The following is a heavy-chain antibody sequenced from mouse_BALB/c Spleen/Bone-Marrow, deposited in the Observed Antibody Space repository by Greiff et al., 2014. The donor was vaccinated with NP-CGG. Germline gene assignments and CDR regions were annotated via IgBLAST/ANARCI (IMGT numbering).Heavy chain of an antibody. J-gene: IGHJ4*01. CDR1: GFAFTDYY. V-gene: IGHV14-1*02. CDR3: ARGNWYKYYAMDY. CDR2: IDPENGNT. Sequence: EVQLQQSGAELVRPGALVKLSCKASGFAFTDYYMHWVKQRPGKGLEWIGWIDPENGNTIYDPKFQGKASITADTSSNTAYMQLSSLTSEDTAVYYCARGNWYKYYAMDYWGQGTSVTVSS. D-gene: IGHD1-1*02.